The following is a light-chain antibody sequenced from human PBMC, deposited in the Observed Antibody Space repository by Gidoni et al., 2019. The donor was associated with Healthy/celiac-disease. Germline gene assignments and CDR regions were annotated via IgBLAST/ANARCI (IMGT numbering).Light chain of an antibody. Sequence: QFLFTQLPSVSAAPGQKVTTSCSRSSSNIGNNYVSWYQQPPETAPKHLIYNNNKRPSGIPDRVSGSKSSASATLGITGIQTGDEADYYCGTWDSSLSAGVFGGGTKLTVL. CDR3: GTWDSSLSAGV. V-gene: IGLV1-51*01. J-gene: IGLJ3*02. CDR2: NNN. CDR1: SSNIGNNY.